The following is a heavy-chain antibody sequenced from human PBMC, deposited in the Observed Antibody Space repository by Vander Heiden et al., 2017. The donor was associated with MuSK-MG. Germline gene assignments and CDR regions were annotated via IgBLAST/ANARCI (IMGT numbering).Heavy chain of an antibody. J-gene: IGHJ4*02. Sequence: QVQLLESGGRVVQPGRSLRLSCAPSGSTLSSYGMHWVRQAAGKGLEWVAVISYDGSNKYYADSVKGRFTISRDNSKNTLYLQMNSLRAEDTAVYYCAKVAVLMVYAIDYFDYWGQGTLVTVSS. CDR3: AKVAVLMVYAIDYFDY. CDR1: GSTLSSYG. V-gene: IGHV3-30*18. CDR2: ISYDGSNK. D-gene: IGHD2-8*01.